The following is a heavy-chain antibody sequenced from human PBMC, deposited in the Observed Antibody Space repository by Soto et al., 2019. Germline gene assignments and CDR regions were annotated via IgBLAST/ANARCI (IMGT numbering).Heavy chain of an antibody. Sequence: SETLSLTCTVSGGSISSSSYYWGWIRQPPGKGLEWIGSIYYSGSTYYNPSLKSRVTISVDTSKNQFSLKLSSVTAADTAVYYCATGYSSSWPYFDYWGQGTLVTVSS. CDR3: ATGYSSSWPYFDY. J-gene: IGHJ4*02. CDR1: GGSISSSSYY. V-gene: IGHV4-39*01. CDR2: IYYSGST. D-gene: IGHD6-13*01.